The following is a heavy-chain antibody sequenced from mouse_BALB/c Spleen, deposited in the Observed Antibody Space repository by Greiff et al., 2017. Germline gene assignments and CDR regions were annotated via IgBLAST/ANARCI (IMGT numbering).Heavy chain of an antibody. CDR2: INPSNGRT. D-gene: IGHD1-1*01. V-gene: IGHV1S81*02. Sequence: QVQLQQPGAELVKPGASVKLSCKASGYTFTSYWMHWVKQRPGQGLEWIGEINPSNGRTNYNEKFKSKATLTVDKSSSTAYMQLSSLTSEDSAVYYCARSITTVVARGLGPPWFAYWGQGTLVTVSA. J-gene: IGHJ3*01. CDR1: GYTFTSYW. CDR3: ARSITTVVARGLGPPWFAY.